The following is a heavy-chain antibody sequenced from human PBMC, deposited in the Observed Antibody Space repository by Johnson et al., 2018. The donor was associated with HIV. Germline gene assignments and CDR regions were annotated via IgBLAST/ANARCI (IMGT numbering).Heavy chain of an antibody. Sequence: QVQLVESGGGVVQPGRSLRLSCAASGFTFSSYAMHWVRQAPGKGLEWVAVISYDGSNKYYADSVKGRFTISRDNSKNTLYLQMNSLRAEDTAVYYCARDRAAAGTDALDIWGQGTVVTVS. D-gene: IGHD6-13*01. J-gene: IGHJ3*02. CDR2: ISYDGSNK. V-gene: IGHV3-30-3*01. CDR1: GFTFSSYA. CDR3: ARDRAAAGTDALDI.